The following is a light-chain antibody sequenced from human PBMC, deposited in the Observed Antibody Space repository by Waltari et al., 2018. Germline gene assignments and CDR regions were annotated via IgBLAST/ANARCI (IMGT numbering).Light chain of an antibody. CDR1: NIGSKN. V-gene: IGLV3-9*01. CDR3: QVWDSIIF. CDR2: EDS. Sequence: SYELSQPRSVSVALGQTASITCGGNNIGSKNVHWYQQKPGQAPVMVIYEDSNRPSGVPERLSGSKSGNTATLTISSAQAGEEADYYCQVWDSIIFFGGGTKLTVL. J-gene: IGLJ2*01.